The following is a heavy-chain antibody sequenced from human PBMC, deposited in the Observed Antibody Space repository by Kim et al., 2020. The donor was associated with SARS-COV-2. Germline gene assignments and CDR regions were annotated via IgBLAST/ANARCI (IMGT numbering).Heavy chain of an antibody. V-gene: IGHV3-23*01. D-gene: IGHD2-2*01. CDR3: AKDHESRGGPNFDY. J-gene: IGHJ4*02. Sequence: YADSGKGQFTVSRDDAKNTLYLQMDSLKAEDTALYYCAKDHESRGGPNFDYGGQGILVTVSS.